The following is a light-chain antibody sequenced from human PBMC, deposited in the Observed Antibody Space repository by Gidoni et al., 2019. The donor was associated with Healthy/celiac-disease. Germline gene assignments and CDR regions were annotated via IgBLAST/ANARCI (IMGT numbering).Light chain of an antibody. Sequence: IQLNPTPSTLSASVGDRVTITCRASQSISSWLAWYQQKPGKAPKLLIYKASSLESGVPSRFSGSGSGTEFTLTISSLQPDDFATYYCQQYNSYSLTFGQGTKVEIK. CDR2: KAS. J-gene: IGKJ1*01. V-gene: IGKV1-5*03. CDR1: QSISSW. CDR3: QQYNSYSLT.